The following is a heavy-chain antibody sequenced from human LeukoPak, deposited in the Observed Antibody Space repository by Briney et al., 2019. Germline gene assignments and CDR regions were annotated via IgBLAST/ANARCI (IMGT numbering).Heavy chain of an antibody. CDR3: ARGVTYYDFWSGYHPYYYYYMDV. CDR1: GGAISRYY. D-gene: IGHD3-3*01. Sequence: SETLSLTCSVSGGAISRYYWSWIRQPPGKGLEWIGYIYYSGSTNYNPSLKSRVTISVDTSKNQFSLKLSSVTAADTAVYYCARGVTYYDFWSGYHPYYYYYMDVWGKGTTVTVSS. V-gene: IGHV4-59*12. CDR2: IYYSGST. J-gene: IGHJ6*03.